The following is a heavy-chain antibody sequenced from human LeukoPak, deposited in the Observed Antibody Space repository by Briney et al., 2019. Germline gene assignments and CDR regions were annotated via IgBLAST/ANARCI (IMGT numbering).Heavy chain of an antibody. CDR2: IIPILGIA. J-gene: IGHJ4*02. CDR1: GGTFSSYT. D-gene: IGHD3-22*01. V-gene: IGHV1-69*02. CDR3: LHPSSGPSAVDY. Sequence: SVKVSCKASGGTFSSYTISWVRQAPGQGLEWMGRIIPILGIANYAQKFQGRVTITTDKSTSTAYMELSSLRSEDTAVYYCLHPSSGPSAVDYWGQGTLVTVSS.